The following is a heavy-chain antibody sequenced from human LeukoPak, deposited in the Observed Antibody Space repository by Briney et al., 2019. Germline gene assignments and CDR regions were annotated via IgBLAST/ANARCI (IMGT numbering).Heavy chain of an antibody. CDR3: ARLPIIAAAGSQFDY. Sequence: SETLSLTCAVSGYSISSGYYWGWIRQPPGKGVEWIGSIYHSGSTYYNPSLKSRVTISVDTSKNQFSLKLSSVTAADTAVYYCARLPIIAAAGSQFDYWGQGTLVTVSS. CDR2: IYHSGST. D-gene: IGHD6-13*01. J-gene: IGHJ4*02. CDR1: GYSISSGYY. V-gene: IGHV4-38-2*01.